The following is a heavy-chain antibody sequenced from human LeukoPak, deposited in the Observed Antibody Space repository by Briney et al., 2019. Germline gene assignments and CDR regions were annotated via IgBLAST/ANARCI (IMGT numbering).Heavy chain of an antibody. CDR2: IYTSGST. Sequence: SQTLSLTCTVSGGSISSGSYYWSWIRQPAVKGLEWIGRIYTSGSTNYNPSLKSRVIISEDTSKNQFSLKLSSVTAADTAVYYCARDIGVGYSTGGVMGRFDYWGQGTLVTVSS. D-gene: IGHD2-8*02. CDR3: ARDIGVGYSTGGVMGRFDY. J-gene: IGHJ4*02. V-gene: IGHV4-61*02. CDR1: GGSISSGSYY.